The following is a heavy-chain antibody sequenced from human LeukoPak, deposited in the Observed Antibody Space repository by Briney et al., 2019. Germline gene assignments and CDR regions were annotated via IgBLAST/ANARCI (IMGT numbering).Heavy chain of an antibody. CDR2: INQDGSER. Sequence: PGGSLRLSCAASGFTFSIYWMNWVRQAPGKGPEWVANINQDGSERYYVDSLKGRFTISRDNAKNSLYLQMNSLRAEDTAVYYCARCRSYGSGTHYSHDYWGQGTLVTVSS. J-gene: IGHJ4*02. CDR3: ARCRSYGSGTHYSHDY. CDR1: GFTFSIYW. V-gene: IGHV3-7*01. D-gene: IGHD3-10*01.